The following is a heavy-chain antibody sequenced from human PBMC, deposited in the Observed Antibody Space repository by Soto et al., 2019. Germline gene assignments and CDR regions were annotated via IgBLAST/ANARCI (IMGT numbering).Heavy chain of an antibody. J-gene: IGHJ4*02. V-gene: IGHV4-59*08. CDR1: GGSMNNYY. CDR2: IYYSGST. CDR3: ARLRCSGERCHSKGTLDF. D-gene: IGHD2-15*01. Sequence: SETLSLTCSVSGGSMNNYYWSWIRQPPGKGLEWIGYIYYSGSTNYNRSLESRITISVDTSKNQFSLNLSTVTAADPALYFFARLRCSGERCHSKGTLDFWGAGTLVT.